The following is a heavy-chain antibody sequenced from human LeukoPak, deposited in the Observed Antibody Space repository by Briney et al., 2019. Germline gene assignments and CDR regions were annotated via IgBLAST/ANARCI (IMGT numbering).Heavy chain of an antibody. J-gene: IGHJ4*02. CDR3: ARDVGLIMFGL. D-gene: IGHD3-16*01. Sequence: GGSLRLSCAASGFNRLCHELGPPGSREGARMGLNYADSVKGRFTISRDNSKSTLFLQMNRVRGEDTAKYFCARDVGLIMFGLWGQGTLVTVSS. V-gene: IGHV3-23*01. CDR1: GFNRLC.